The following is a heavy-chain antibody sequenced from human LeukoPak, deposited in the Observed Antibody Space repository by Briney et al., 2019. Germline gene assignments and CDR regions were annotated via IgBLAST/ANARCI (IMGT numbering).Heavy chain of an antibody. V-gene: IGHV3-23*01. CDR3: AKPLVAVAGGDYDS. CDR2: ISGRDYST. D-gene: IGHD6-19*01. CDR1: GFTFSTYA. J-gene: IGHJ5*01. Sequence: PGGSLRLSCVASGFTFSTYAMSWVRQSPGKGLECVSTISGRDYSTFYADSVKGRFTISRDNSKNTLYLEMGRLRAEDSAVYYCAKPLVAVAGGDYDSWGQGTLVTVSS.